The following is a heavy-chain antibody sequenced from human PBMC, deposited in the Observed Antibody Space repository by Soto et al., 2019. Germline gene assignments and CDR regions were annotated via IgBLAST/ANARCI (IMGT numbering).Heavy chain of an antibody. V-gene: IGHV4-59*08. CDR1: GGSISSYY. Sequence: PSETLSLTCTVSGGSISSYYWSWIRQPPGKGLEWIGYIYYSGSTNYNPSLKSRVTISVDTSKNQFSLKLSSVTAADTAVYYCARRKGGDYGHYFDYWGQGTLVTVSS. J-gene: IGHJ4*02. CDR3: ARRKGGDYGHYFDY. D-gene: IGHD4-17*01. CDR2: IYYSGST.